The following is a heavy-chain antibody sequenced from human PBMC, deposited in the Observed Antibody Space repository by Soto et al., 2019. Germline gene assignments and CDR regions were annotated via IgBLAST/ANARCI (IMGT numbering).Heavy chain of an antibody. CDR1: GGSISSGGYS. CDR2: IYHSGST. J-gene: IGHJ4*02. Sequence: QLQLQESGSGLVKPSQTLSLTCAVSGGSISSGGYSWSWIRQTPGKGLEWIGYIYHSGSTYYSPSLKSRVTVSVDRSKNQFSLNLSSVTAADTAVYYCARGQVVAAQHWGQGTLVTVSS. CDR3: ARGQVVAAQH. V-gene: IGHV4-30-2*01. D-gene: IGHD2-15*01.